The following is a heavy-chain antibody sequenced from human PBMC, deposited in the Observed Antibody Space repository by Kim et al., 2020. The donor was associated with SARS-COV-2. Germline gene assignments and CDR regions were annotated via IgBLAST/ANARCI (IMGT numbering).Heavy chain of an antibody. J-gene: IGHJ4*02. D-gene: IGHD3-9*01. Sequence: LQSRVTLSVDTAQNQFSLKLGSVTAADTAVYYCARAGYYDILTGYYYFDYWGQGTLVTVSS. CDR3: ARAGYYDILTGYYYFDY. V-gene: IGHV4-59*01.